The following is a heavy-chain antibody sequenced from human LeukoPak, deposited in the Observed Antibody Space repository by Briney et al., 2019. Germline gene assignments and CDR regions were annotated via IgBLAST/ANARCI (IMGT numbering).Heavy chain of an antibody. CDR2: IYPGDSDT. CDR3: ARRYCSSTSCYGGVGY. Sequence: GESLKISCKGSGYSFTSYWIGWVRQMPGKGLEWMGIIYPGDSDTRYSPSFQGQVTISADKSISTAYLQWSSLKASDTAMYYCARRYCSSTSCYGGVGYWGQGTLVTVSS. CDR1: GYSFTSYW. J-gene: IGHJ4*02. D-gene: IGHD2-2*01. V-gene: IGHV5-51*01.